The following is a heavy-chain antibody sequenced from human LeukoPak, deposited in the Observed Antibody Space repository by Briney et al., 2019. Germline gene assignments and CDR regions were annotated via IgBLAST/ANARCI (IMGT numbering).Heavy chain of an antibody. D-gene: IGHD6-13*01. V-gene: IGHV1-18*01. Sequence: XWITAYNGNTNYAQKLQGRVTMTTDTSTSTAYMELRSLRSDDTAVYYCAFGTHSSSWYLGDYWGQGTLVTVSS. CDR2: ITAYNGNT. CDR3: AFGTHSSSWYLGDY. J-gene: IGHJ4*02.